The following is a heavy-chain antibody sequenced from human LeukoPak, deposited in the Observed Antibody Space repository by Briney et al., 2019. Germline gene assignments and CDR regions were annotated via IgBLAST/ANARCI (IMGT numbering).Heavy chain of an antibody. V-gene: IGHV3-66*01. CDR3: ARDSRVTRRLY. CDR2: IYSGGST. CDR1: GFTFSSNY. Sequence: GGSLRLSCAASGFTFSSNYMSWVRQAPGKGLEWVSVIYSGGSTYYADSVKGRFTISRDNSKNPLYLQMNSLRAEDTAVYYCARDSRVTRRLYWGQGTLVTISS. J-gene: IGHJ4*02. D-gene: IGHD4-23*01.